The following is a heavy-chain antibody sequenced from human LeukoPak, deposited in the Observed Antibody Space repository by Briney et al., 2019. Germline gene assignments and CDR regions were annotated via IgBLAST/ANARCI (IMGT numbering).Heavy chain of an antibody. CDR1: GGSISSSSYY. Sequence: SETLSLTCTVSGGSISSSSYYWGWIRQPPGKGLEWIGSIYYSGSTYYNPSLKSRVTISVDTSKNQFSLKLSSVTAADTAVYYCARVQYYDYVWGSYRSMEAVYYMDVWGKGTTVTISS. V-gene: IGHV4-39*07. J-gene: IGHJ6*03. CDR3: ARVQYYDYVWGSYRSMEAVYYMDV. D-gene: IGHD3-16*02. CDR2: IYYSGST.